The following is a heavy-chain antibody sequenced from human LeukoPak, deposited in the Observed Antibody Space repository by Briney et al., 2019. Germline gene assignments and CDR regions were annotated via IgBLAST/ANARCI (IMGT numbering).Heavy chain of an antibody. CDR3: ARVTRRYYDFWSGYYYYYYMGV. CDR1: GFTFSSYW. V-gene: IGHV3-7*01. Sequence: PGGSLRLSCAASGFTFSSYWMSWVRQAPGKGLEWVANIKQDGSEKYYVDSVKGRFTISRDNAKNSLYLQMNSLRAEDTAVYYCARVTRRYYDFWSGYYYYYYMGVWGKGTTVTVSS. D-gene: IGHD3-3*01. J-gene: IGHJ6*03. CDR2: IKQDGSEK.